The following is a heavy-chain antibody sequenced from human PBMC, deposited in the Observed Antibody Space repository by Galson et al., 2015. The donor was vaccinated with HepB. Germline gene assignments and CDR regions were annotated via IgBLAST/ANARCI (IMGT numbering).Heavy chain of an antibody. J-gene: IGHJ4*02. CDR1: GYTFTSYA. Sequence: SVKVSCKASGYTFTSYAMNWVRQAPGQGLEWMGWINTNTGNPTYAQGFTGRFVFSLDTSVSTAYLQISSLTAEDTAVYYCAGVSRVTTGAFDYWGQGTLVTVSS. D-gene: IGHD4-17*01. V-gene: IGHV7-4-1*02. CDR3: AGVSRVTTGAFDY. CDR2: INTNTGNP.